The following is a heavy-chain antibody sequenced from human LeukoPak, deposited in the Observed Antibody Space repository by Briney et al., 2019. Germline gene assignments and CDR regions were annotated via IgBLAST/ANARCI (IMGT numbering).Heavy chain of an antibody. V-gene: IGHV3-30*02. Sequence: PGGSLRLSCAASGFTFSSYGMHWVRQAPGKGLGWVAFIRYDGSNKYYADSVKGRFTISRDNSKNTLYLQMNSLRAEDTAVYYFAKLVAAAGTFDYWGQGTLVTVSS. D-gene: IGHD6-13*01. CDR1: GFTFSSYG. CDR3: AKLVAAAGTFDY. CDR2: IRYDGSNK. J-gene: IGHJ4*02.